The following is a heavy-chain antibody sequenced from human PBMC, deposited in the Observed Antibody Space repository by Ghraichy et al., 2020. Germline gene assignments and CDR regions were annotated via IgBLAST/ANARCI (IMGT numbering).Heavy chain of an antibody. J-gene: IGHJ3*02. CDR2: IYHSGST. CDR3: ARMHSGSYMGGAFDI. Sequence: SETPSHTCAVSGGSISSGGYSWSWIRQPPGKGLEWIGYIYHSGSTYYNPSLKSRVTISVDRSKNQFSLKLSSVTAADTAVYYCARMHSGSYMGGAFDIWGQGTMVTVSS. CDR1: GGSISSGGYS. V-gene: IGHV4-30-2*01. D-gene: IGHD1-26*01.